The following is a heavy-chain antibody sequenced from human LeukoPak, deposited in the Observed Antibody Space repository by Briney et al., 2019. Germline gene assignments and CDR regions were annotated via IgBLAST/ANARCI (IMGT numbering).Heavy chain of an antibody. CDR1: GFTFSSYA. J-gene: IGHJ6*02. CDR3: ARAHDVLRYFDWFGYYGMDV. CDR2: ISYDGSNK. D-gene: IGHD3-9*01. Sequence: PGRSLRLSCAASGFTFSSYAMHWVRQAPGKGLEWVAVISYDGSNKYYADSVKGRFTISSDNSKNTLYLQMNSLRAEDTAVYYCARAHDVLRYFDWFGYYGMDVWGQGTTVTVSS. V-gene: IGHV3-30-3*01.